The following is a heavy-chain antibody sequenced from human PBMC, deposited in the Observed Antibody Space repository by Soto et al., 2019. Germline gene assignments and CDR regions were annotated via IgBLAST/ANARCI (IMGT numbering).Heavy chain of an antibody. V-gene: IGHV3-30-3*01. CDR1: GFTFSGYP. D-gene: IGHD1-26*01. Sequence: QVQLVESGGGVVQPGRSLRVSCAASGFTFSGYPMHWVRQAPGKGLEWVAIISFDGSNEYYADSVKGRFSISRDISKNTLYLQMNSLRPEDTAIYHCARGRGSYSLDYWGQGTLVTFSS. CDR3: ARGRGSYSLDY. J-gene: IGHJ4*02. CDR2: ISFDGSNE.